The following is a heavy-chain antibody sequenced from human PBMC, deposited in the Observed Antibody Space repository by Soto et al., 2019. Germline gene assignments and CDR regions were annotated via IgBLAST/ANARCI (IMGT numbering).Heavy chain of an antibody. CDR1: GDSISSYY. D-gene: IGHD2-15*01. J-gene: IGHJ4*02. Sequence: SSETLSLTCTFSGDSISSYYWSWIRQPPGKGLEWIGYIHYSGSSHYNPSLKSRLTMSVDRSKNQFSLKLSSVTAADTAVYYCASSYGSAWYTYWGQGTLVTVSS. CDR2: IHYSGSS. CDR3: ASSYGSAWYTY. V-gene: IGHV4-59*01.